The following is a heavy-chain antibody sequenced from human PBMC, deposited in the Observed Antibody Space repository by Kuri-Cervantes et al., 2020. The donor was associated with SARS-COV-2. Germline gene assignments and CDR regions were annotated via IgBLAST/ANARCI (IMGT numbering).Heavy chain of an antibody. CDR3: AKGGAADNHYYYHYGMDV. D-gene: IGHD3-16*01. V-gene: IGHV3-53*01. Sequence: GESLKISCAASGFTVSSNYMSWVRQAPGKGLEWVSVIYRGGSTYYADSVKGRFTISRDNSKNTLYLQMNSLIGEDTAVYYCAKGGAADNHYYYHYGMDVWGQGTTVTVSS. J-gene: IGHJ6*02. CDR2: IYRGGST. CDR1: GFTVSSNY.